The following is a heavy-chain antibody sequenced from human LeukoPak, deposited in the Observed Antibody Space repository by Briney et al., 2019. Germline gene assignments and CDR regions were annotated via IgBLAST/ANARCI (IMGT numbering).Heavy chain of an antibody. CDR3: AADYLLGFSTYYGMDV. Sequence: SVTVSCKASGFTFTSSAVQWVQQARGQRLEWIGWIVVGSGNTNYAQKFQERVTITRDMSTSTAYMELSSLRSEDTAVYYCAADYLLGFSTYYGMDVWGQGTTVTVSS. CDR1: GFTFTSSA. D-gene: IGHD2-2*01. CDR2: IVVGSGNT. V-gene: IGHV1-58*01. J-gene: IGHJ6*02.